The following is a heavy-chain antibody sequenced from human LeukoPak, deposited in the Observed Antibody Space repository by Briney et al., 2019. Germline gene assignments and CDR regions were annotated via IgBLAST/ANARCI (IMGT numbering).Heavy chain of an antibody. CDR2: ISWNSVGI. CDR1: GFTFDDYA. V-gene: IGHV3-9*01. CDR3: AKGEDIAVAGSFDY. Sequence: PGGSLRLSCAASGFTFDDYAMHWVRQAPGKGLEWVSGISWNSVGIGYADSVKGRFTISRDSAKNSLYLQMNSLTAEDTALYYCAKGEDIAVAGSFDYWGQGTLVTVSS. J-gene: IGHJ4*02. D-gene: IGHD6-19*01.